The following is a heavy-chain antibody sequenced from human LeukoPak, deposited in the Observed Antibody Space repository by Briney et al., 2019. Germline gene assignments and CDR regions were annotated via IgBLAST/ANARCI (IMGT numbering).Heavy chain of an antibody. Sequence: GGSLRLSCAASGITISVNFMSWVRQAPGKGPEWVSAMYSGGSTAYADSVRGRFIISRDAAKNTVDLQMNSLRTEDTAVYYCARDPPGGGYWGQGTLVTVSS. D-gene: IGHD1-26*01. CDR2: MYSGGST. J-gene: IGHJ4*02. V-gene: IGHV3-66*02. CDR1: GITISVNF. CDR3: ARDPPGGGY.